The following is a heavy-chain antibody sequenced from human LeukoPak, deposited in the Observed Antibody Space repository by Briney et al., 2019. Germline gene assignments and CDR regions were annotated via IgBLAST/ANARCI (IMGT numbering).Heavy chain of an antibody. CDR2: ISYDGSDK. J-gene: IGHJ5*02. V-gene: IGHV3-30-3*01. Sequence: PGGSLRLSCAASGFTFSRYAMHWVRQAPGKGLEWVAVISYDGSDKFYADSVKGRFTISRDNSKNTLYLQMNSLRAEDTAVYYCARDKYSSSSWGQGTLVTVSS. CDR3: ARDKYSSSS. D-gene: IGHD6-13*01. CDR1: GFTFSRYA.